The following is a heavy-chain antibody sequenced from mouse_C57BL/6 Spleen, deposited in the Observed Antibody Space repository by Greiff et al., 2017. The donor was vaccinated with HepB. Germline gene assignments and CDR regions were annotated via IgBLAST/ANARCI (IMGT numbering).Heavy chain of an antibody. CDR1: GFTFSDYG. V-gene: IGHV5-17*01. CDR3: AMRGYATSDY. J-gene: IGHJ4*01. CDR2: ISSGSSTI. D-gene: IGHD2-2*01. Sequence: EVQVVESGGGLVKPGGSLKLSCAASGFTFSDYGMHWVRQAPEKGLEWVAYISSGSSTIYYADTVKGRFTISRDNAKNTLFLQMTSLRSEDTAMYYCAMRGYATSDYWGQGTAVTVAA.